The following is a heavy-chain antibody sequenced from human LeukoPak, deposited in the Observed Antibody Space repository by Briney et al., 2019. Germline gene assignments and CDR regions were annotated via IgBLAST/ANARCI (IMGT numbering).Heavy chain of an antibody. CDR1: GFNFSSYA. Sequence: PGGSLRLSCEASGFNFSSYAMSWVRQAPGKGPEWDSAIIGSCGSTYYADSLQGRFTIPRDNSKNTLYLQMNSLRAEDTAVYYCAKVGGRPITYAFDIWGQGTMVTVSS. V-gene: IGHV3-23*01. J-gene: IGHJ3*02. CDR3: AKVGGRPITYAFDI. D-gene: IGHD3-16*01. CDR2: IIGSCGST.